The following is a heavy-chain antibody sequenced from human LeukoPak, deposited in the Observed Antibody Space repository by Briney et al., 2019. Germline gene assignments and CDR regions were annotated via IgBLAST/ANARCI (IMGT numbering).Heavy chain of an antibody. CDR2: ISSSSSYI. Sequence: GSLRLSGAASGFTFSSYSMNWVRQAPGNGLEWVSSISSSSSYIYYADSVKGRFTISRDNAKNSQYLQMNSMRAEHTAVYYCARESTVTGGISYFDYWGQGNLVTVSS. J-gene: IGHJ4*02. D-gene: IGHD4-17*01. CDR3: ARESTVTGGISYFDY. V-gene: IGHV3-21*01. CDR1: GFTFSSYS.